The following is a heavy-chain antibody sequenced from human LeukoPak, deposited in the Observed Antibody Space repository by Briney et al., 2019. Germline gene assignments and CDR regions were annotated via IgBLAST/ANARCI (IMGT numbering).Heavy chain of an antibody. CDR2: ISSSSSTI. Sequence: GGSLRLSCAASGFTFSSYSMNWVRQAPGKGLEWVSYISSSSSTIYYADSVKGRFTISRDNAKNSLYLQMNSLRAEDTAVYYCARWGLGPSFDSWGQGTLVTVSS. J-gene: IGHJ4*02. CDR3: ARWGLGPSFDS. D-gene: IGHD1-26*01. CDR1: GFTFSSYS. V-gene: IGHV3-48*04.